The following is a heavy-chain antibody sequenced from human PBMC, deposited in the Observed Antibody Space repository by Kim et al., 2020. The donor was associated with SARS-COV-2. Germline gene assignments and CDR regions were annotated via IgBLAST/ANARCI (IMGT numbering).Heavy chain of an antibody. CDR1: GGSISSSSYY. D-gene: IGHD2-2*01. Sequence: SETLSLTCTVSGGSISSSSYYWGWIRQPPGKGLEWIGSIYYSGSTYDNPSLKSRVTISVDTSKNQFSLKLSSVTAADTAVYYCARLAAAIVAANDAFDIWGQGTMVTVSS. CDR2: IYYSGST. CDR3: ARLAAAIVAANDAFDI. V-gene: IGHV4-39*01. J-gene: IGHJ3*02.